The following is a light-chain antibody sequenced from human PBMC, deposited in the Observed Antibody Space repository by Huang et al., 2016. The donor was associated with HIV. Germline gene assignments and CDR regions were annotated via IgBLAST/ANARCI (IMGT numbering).Light chain of an antibody. V-gene: IGKV1-6*01. Sequence: AIQMTQSPASLSASVGDRVTITCRASQAIGNDLGWYQQRLGKAPTLLVSTASHLEIVIPSRFTGIGSGTHFTLTISGLQPEDFATYYCLQDYTYPWTFGQGTKVEI. CDR1: QAIGND. CDR3: LQDYTYPWT. J-gene: IGKJ1*01. CDR2: TAS.